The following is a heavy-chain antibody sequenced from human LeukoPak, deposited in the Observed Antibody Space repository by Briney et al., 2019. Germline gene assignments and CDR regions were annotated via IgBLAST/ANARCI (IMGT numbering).Heavy chain of an antibody. V-gene: IGHV1-69*13. CDR2: IIPIFGTA. J-gene: IGHJ4*02. CDR3: ARDLDLGYCSSTSCYAFSS. Sequence: SVKVSCKASGYTFTGYYMHWVRQAPGQGLEWMGGIIPIFGTANYAQKSQGRVTITADESTSTAYMELSSLRSEDTAVYYCARDLDLGYCSSTSCYAFSSWGQGTLVTVSS. CDR1: GYTFTGYY. D-gene: IGHD2-2*01.